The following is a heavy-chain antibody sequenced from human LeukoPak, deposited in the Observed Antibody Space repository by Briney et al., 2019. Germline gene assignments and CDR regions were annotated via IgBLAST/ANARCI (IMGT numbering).Heavy chain of an antibody. Sequence: GGSLRLSCAASKFTFSDYYMSWIRQAPGKGLEWVSYISSSGSTISYADSVKGRYTISRDNAKNSLYLQMNSLRAEDTAMYYCAIDPVLLWFGERHYWGQGTLVTVSS. CDR3: AIDPVLLWFGERHY. V-gene: IGHV3-11*01. CDR1: KFTFSDYY. CDR2: ISSSGSTI. J-gene: IGHJ4*02. D-gene: IGHD3-10*01.